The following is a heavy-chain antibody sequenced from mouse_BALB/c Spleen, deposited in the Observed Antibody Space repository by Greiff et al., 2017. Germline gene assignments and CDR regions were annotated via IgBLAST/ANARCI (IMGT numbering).Heavy chain of an antibody. J-gene: IGHJ3*01. Sequence: VQLQQSGPELVKPGASVKMSCKASGYTFTSYVMHWVKQKPGQGLEWIGYINPYNDGTKYNEKFKGKATLTSDKSSSTAYMELSSLTSEDSAVYYCAKGDRYDGIADWGQGTLVTVSA. V-gene: IGHV1-14*01. CDR2: INPYNDGT. CDR3: AKGDRYDGIAD. D-gene: IGHD2-14*01. CDR1: GYTFTSYV.